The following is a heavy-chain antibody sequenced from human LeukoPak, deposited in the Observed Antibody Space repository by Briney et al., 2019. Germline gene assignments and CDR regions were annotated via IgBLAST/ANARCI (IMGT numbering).Heavy chain of an antibody. CDR3: ARDRSSWFDY. Sequence: GGSLRLSCAASGFTFTTYSMHWVRQAPGKGREWDSSLSSSSSYIYYADSVKGRFTISSDNAKNPLFLQMNSLRAEDTAVYYCARDRSSWFDYWGQGTLVSVSS. CDR1: GFTFTTYS. J-gene: IGHJ4*02. D-gene: IGHD6-13*01. CDR2: LSSSSSYI. V-gene: IGHV3-21*01.